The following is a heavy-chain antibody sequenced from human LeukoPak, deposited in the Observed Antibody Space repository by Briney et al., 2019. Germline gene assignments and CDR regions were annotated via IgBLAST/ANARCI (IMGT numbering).Heavy chain of an antibody. V-gene: IGHV3-30*03. Sequence: GGSLRLSCAASGFTFSSYAMSWVRQAPGKGLEWVALISYDGSDKYYADTVEGRFTISRDNSKSTVHLQMNSLRTEDTAVYFCAREVVAVLPDASTNDYWGQGALVFVSS. CDR1: GFTFSSYA. J-gene: IGHJ4*02. D-gene: IGHD2-8*01. CDR3: AREVVAVLPDASTNDY. CDR2: ISYDGSDK.